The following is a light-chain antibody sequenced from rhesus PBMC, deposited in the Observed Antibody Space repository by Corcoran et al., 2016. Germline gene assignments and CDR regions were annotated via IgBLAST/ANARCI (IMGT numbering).Light chain of an antibody. V-gene: IGLV1-60*01. Sequence: QSVLTQPPSASEAARKSVTISCSGGKSNIGSNSVSWYQQFPRTPPRLLIYYNDQRSSGVSDRFSGSKSGTSGYLAISGLQTEDEADYYCAAWDNRLNGYILGTGTRLTVL. CDR3: AAWDNRLNGYI. CDR2: YND. CDR1: KSNIGSNS. J-gene: IGLJ1*01.